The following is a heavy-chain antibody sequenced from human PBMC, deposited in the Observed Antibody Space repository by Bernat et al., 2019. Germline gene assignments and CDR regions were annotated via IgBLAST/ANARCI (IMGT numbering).Heavy chain of an antibody. CDR1: GGSISSGGYY. D-gene: IGHD5-12*01. CDR2: IYYNGRT. J-gene: IGHJ4*02. Sequence: QVQLQESGPGLVKPSQTLSLTCTVSGGSISSGGYYWNWIRQHPGKGLECIGYIYYNGRTYYKPSLKSRVTISVDTSKNQFSLKLSSVTAAGTAVYYCARGSCYDTTYYFDYWGQGTLVTVSS. V-gene: IGHV4-31*03. CDR3: ARGSCYDTTYYFDY.